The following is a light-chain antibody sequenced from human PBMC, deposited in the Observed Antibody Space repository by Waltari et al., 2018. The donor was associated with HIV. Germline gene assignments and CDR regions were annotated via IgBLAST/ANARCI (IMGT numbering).Light chain of an antibody. V-gene: IGKV1-5*03. CDR2: KAS. Sequence: DIQMTQSPSTLSASVGDRVTITCRASQSISSSLAWYQQKPGKAPKLLIQKASSLESGVPSRFSGSGSGTEFTLTISSLQPDDFATYYCQQYNSYLYTFGQGTKLEIK. J-gene: IGKJ2*01. CDR1: QSISSS. CDR3: QQYNSYLYT.